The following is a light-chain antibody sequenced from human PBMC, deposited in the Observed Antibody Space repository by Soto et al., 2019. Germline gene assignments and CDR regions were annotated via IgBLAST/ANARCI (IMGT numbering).Light chain of an antibody. CDR2: WAS. V-gene: IGKV4-1*01. CDR3: QQYYNTPSYT. Sequence: DIVMTQSPDSRAVSLGERATINCKSSQSVLYSSNNKNYLAWYQQKPGQPPKLLIYWASTRESGVPDRFSGSGSGTDFTLTISSLQAEDVAVYYCQQYYNTPSYTFGQGTKLEIK. CDR1: QSVLYSSNNKNY. J-gene: IGKJ2*01.